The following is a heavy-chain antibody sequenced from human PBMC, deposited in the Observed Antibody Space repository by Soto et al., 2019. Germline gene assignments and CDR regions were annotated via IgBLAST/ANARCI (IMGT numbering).Heavy chain of an antibody. D-gene: IGHD4-17*01. CDR1: GGSISSYY. V-gene: IGHV4-59*01. Sequence: PSETLSLTCTVSGGSISSYYWSWIRQPPGKGLEWIGYIYYSGSTNYNPPLKSRVTISVDTSKNQFSLKLSSVTAADTAVYYGARRYGASFDYWGQGTLVTVSS. J-gene: IGHJ4*02. CDR2: IYYSGST. CDR3: ARRYGASFDY.